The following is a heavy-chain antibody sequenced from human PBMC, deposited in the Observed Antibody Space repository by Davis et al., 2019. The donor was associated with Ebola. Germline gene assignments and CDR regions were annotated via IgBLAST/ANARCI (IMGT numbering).Heavy chain of an antibody. CDR2: TYSSSKWYT. Sequence: HSQTLSLTCAISGDSVSSKSAAWNWIRQSPSSCLECLGRTYSSSKWYTDYATSVNSRITINPDTSKNQFSLHLNSVTPEDTALYYCARGWLRSGLDYWGQGILVTVSS. V-gene: IGHV6-1*01. J-gene: IGHJ4*02. D-gene: IGHD5-12*01. CDR3: ARGWLRSGLDY. CDR1: GDSVSSKSAA.